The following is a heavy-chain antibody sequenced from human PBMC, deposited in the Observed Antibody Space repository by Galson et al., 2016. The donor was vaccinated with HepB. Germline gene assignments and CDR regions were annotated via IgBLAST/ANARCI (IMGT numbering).Heavy chain of an antibody. CDR3: ARLTSTGTFEAFDV. Sequence: TLSLTCDVSGGSISSGGYYWSWIRQLPGNGLEWIGYIYYSRTTYYNPSLSGLLSISADTSKNQFSLELSSVTAADTAVYFGARLTSTGTFEAFDVWGQGTMVTVSS. J-gene: IGHJ3*01. CDR1: GGSISSGGYY. V-gene: IGHV4-31*01. CDR2: IYYSRTT. D-gene: IGHD1-1*01.